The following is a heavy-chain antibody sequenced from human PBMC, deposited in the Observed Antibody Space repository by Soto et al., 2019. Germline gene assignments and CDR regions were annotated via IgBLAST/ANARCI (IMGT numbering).Heavy chain of an antibody. CDR2: ISGTGYNT. D-gene: IGHD1-1*01. V-gene: IGHV3-23*01. CDR3: ARSLGDHWDEYYFDY. Sequence: VQVLESGGDLVQPGGSLRLSCAASGFTFTGYSMSWVRQAPGKGLEWVSGISGTGYNTYYADTVQGRFTISRDNSKNTLYLQMGSLRAEDTALYYCARSLGDHWDEYYFDYWGQGTLVTVSS. CDR1: GFTFTGYS. J-gene: IGHJ4*02.